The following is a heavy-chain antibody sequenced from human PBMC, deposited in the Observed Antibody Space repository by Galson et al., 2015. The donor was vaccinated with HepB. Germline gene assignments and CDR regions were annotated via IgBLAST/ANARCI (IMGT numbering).Heavy chain of an antibody. V-gene: IGHV3-23*01. CDR3: AKDGEAYCGGDCYFDGFQH. Sequence: SLRLSCAASGFTFSSYAMSWVRQAPGKGLEWVSAISGSGGSTYYADSVKGRFTISRDNSKNTLYLQMNSLRAEDTAVYYCAKDGEAYCGGDCYFDGFQHWGQGTLVTVSS. CDR1: GFTFSSYA. CDR2: ISGSGGST. J-gene: IGHJ1*01. D-gene: IGHD2-21*01.